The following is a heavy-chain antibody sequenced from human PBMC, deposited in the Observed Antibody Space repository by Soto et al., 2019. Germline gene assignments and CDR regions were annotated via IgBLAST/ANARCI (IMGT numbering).Heavy chain of an antibody. Sequence: GGSLRLSCAASGFTFSSYAMHWVRQAPGKGLEWVAVISYDGSNKYYADSVKGRFTISRDNSKNTLYLQMNSLRAEDTAVYYCAKASGSSWPYYFDSWGQGTLVTVSS. D-gene: IGHD6-13*01. CDR2: ISYDGSNK. CDR1: GFTFSSYA. V-gene: IGHV3-30-3*01. J-gene: IGHJ4*02. CDR3: AKASGSSWPYYFDS.